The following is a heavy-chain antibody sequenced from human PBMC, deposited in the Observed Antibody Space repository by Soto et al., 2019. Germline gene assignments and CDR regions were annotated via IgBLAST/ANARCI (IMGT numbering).Heavy chain of an antibody. V-gene: IGHV1-2*04. Sequence: ASVKVSCKASGYTFTGYYMHWVRQAPGQGLEWMGWINPNSGGTNYAQKFQGWVTMTRDTSISTAYMELSRLRSDDTAVYYCARATAAVADRTPYGMDGWGQGSRGTV. J-gene: IGHJ6*02. CDR3: ARATAAVADRTPYGMDG. D-gene: IGHD3-22*01. CDR1: GYTFTGYY. CDR2: INPNSGGT.